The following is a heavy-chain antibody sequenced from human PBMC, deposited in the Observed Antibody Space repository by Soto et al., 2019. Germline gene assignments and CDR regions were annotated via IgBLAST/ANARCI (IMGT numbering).Heavy chain of an antibody. CDR3: ARDSCGGDCYSIDY. D-gene: IGHD2-21*02. J-gene: IGHJ4*02. Sequence: QVQLVESGGGVVQPGRSLRLSCAASGFTFSSYGLHWVRQAPGKGLEWVAVIWYDGTKKYHADSVKGRFSISRDNSKNSLYLQMTTLRAEDTAVYYCARDSCGGDCYSIDYWGQGTLVTVSS. CDR2: IWYDGTKK. CDR1: GFTFSSYG. V-gene: IGHV3-33*01.